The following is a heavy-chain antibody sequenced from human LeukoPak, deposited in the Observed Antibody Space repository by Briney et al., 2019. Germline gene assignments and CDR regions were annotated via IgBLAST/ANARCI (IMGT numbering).Heavy chain of an antibody. J-gene: IGHJ4*02. CDR2: IKYDGSEQ. V-gene: IGHV3-7*03. Sequence: GGSLRLSCAASGFTFSSYSMNWVRQAPGKGLEWVANIKYDGSEQHYVDSVRGRFTISKDNSESSLYLRMNSLRAEDTAVYYCAREAVEGIVVALDYWGQGTLVAVSS. D-gene: IGHD2-21*01. CDR3: AREAVEGIVVALDY. CDR1: GFTFSSYS.